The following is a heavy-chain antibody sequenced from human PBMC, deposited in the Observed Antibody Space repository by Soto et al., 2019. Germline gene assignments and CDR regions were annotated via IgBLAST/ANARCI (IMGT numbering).Heavy chain of an antibody. D-gene: IGHD6-13*01. V-gene: IGHV1-69*02. CDR2: IIPILGIA. CDR3: ARELVSDFDY. Sequence: QVQLVQSGAEVKKPGSSVKVSCKASGGTFSSYTISWVRQAPGQGLEWMGRIIPILGIANYAQKFQGSVXIXXDKSTSTAYMELSSLRSEDTAVYYCARELVSDFDYWGQGTLVTVSS. CDR1: GGTFSSYT. J-gene: IGHJ4*02.